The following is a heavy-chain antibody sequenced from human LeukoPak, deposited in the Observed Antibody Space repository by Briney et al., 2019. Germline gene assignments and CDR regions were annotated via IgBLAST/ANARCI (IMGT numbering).Heavy chain of an antibody. V-gene: IGHV3-66*01. CDR3: ARDHGVQLRLGVDGMDV. CDR1: GFTFSSYA. Sequence: PGGSLRLSCAASGFTFSSYAMSWVRQASGKGLEWVSVIRSDGTTDYADSVKGRFDVSRDNFKNTLYLQMNSLRAEDTAVYYCARDHGVQLRLGVDGMDVWGQGTTVTVSS. D-gene: IGHD1-1*01. J-gene: IGHJ6*02. CDR2: IRSDGTT.